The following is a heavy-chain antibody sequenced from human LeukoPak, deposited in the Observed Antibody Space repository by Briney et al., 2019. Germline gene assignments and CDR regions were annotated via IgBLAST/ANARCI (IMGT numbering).Heavy chain of an antibody. D-gene: IGHD2-15*01. CDR3: AKESGYCSGGSCYDVMGYFQH. V-gene: IGHV3-30*02. J-gene: IGHJ1*01. CDR1: GFTFSSYG. CDR2: IRYDGSNK. Sequence: GGSLRLSCAASGFTFSSYGMHWVRQAPGKGLEWVEFIRYDGSNKYYADSVKGRFTISRDNSKNTLYLQMNSLRAEDTAVYYCAKESGYCSGGSCYDVMGYFQHWGQGTLVTVSS.